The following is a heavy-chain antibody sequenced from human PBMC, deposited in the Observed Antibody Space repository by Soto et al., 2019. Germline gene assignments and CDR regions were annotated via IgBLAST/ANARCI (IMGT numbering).Heavy chain of an antibody. Sequence: PSETLSLTCSVSGGTISGYYWTWIRQPAGKGLEWIGRIYSSGNTKYNPSLESRVSMLLDTCDNQFSPGLTPVTAADTPAYCYASGLRFSVGVDDCGQGTVVTDS. CDR3: ASGLRFSVGVDD. D-gene: IGHD3-3*01. CDR1: GGTISGYY. V-gene: IGHV4-4*07. CDR2: IYSSGNT. J-gene: IGHJ4*02.